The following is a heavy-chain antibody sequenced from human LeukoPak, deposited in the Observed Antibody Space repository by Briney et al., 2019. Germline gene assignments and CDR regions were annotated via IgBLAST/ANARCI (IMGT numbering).Heavy chain of an antibody. Sequence: GWSLTLSCAPCGFTFDDYTMHWVRQAAGRGLAWVSFISCHGSTTKYEDSVKGRFTISRDNLKNSQSLQMNSLGPEDTALYYCAKDIGDSVGYNYFDSWGQGTLVTVSS. CDR1: GFTFDDYT. D-gene: IGHD3-22*01. V-gene: IGHV3-43*01. CDR2: ISCHGSTT. CDR3: AKDIGDSVGYNYFDS. J-gene: IGHJ4*02.